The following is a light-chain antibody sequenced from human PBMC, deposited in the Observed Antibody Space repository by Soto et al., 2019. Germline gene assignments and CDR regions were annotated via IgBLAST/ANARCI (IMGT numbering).Light chain of an antibody. V-gene: IGLV1-40*01. J-gene: IGLJ2*01. CDR2: GDS. CDR3: QSYDSSLSGVL. Sequence: QSVLTQPPSVSGAPGQRVTISCTGSSSNVGAGYDVHWYQQLPGTAPKLLMYGDSNRPSGVPDRFSGSKSGTSASLAITWLQAEDEADYYCQSYDSSLSGVLFGGGTKLTVL. CDR1: SSNVGAGYD.